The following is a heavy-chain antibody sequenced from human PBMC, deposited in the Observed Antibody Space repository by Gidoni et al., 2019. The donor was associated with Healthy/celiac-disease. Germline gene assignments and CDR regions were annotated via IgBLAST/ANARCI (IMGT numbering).Heavy chain of an antibody. CDR3: TTIVYYDFWSGYYTGNY. J-gene: IGHJ4*02. V-gene: IGHV3-15*01. CDR2: IKSKTDGGTT. Sequence: LEWVGRIKSKTDGGTTDYAAPVKGRFTISRDDSKNTLYLQMNSLKTEDTAVYYCTTIVYYDFWSGYYTGNYWGQGTLVTVSS. D-gene: IGHD3-3*01.